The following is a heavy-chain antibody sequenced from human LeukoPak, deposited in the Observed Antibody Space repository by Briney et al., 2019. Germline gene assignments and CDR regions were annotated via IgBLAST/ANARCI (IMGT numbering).Heavy chain of an antibody. CDR3: AKSKFSCIGNNCYSPDY. J-gene: IGHJ4*02. D-gene: IGHD2-15*01. CDR2: ISYDGSNE. V-gene: IGHV3-30*18. Sequence: GGSLRLSCAASGVPFSSYAMHWVRQAPGKGLEWVALISYDGSNEHYADSVKGRFTISRDNSKNTLYLQVNSLRAEDTAVYYCAKSKFSCIGNNCYSPDYWGQGTLVTVSS. CDR1: GVPFSSYA.